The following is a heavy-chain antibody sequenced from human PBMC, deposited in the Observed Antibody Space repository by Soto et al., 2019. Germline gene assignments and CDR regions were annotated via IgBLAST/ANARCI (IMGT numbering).Heavy chain of an antibody. V-gene: IGHV4-4*02. CDR3: AKRGGSYSPFDY. D-gene: IGHD1-26*01. CDR2: IYHNGST. Sequence: SETLSLTCAVSGGSISSNNWWNWVRQPPGKGMEWIGEIYHNGSTNYNPSLKSRVTISLDKSKDQVSLTLNSVTAADTAVYYCAKRGGSYSPFDYWGQGTLVTVSS. J-gene: IGHJ4*02. CDR1: GGSISSNNW.